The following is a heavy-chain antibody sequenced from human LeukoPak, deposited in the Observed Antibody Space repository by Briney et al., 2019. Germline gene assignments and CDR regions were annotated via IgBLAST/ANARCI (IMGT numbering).Heavy chain of an antibody. CDR2: IYYSGST. CDR3: ARPVGYEHDYYFDY. J-gene: IGHJ4*02. D-gene: IGHD3-3*02. Sequence: KPSETLSLTCTVSGYSISSGYYWGWIRQPPGKGLEWIGSIYYSGSTYYNPSLKSRVTISVDTSKNQFSLKLSSVTAADTAVYYCARPVGYEHDYYFDYWGQGTLVTVSS. CDR1: GYSISSGYY. V-gene: IGHV4-38-2*02.